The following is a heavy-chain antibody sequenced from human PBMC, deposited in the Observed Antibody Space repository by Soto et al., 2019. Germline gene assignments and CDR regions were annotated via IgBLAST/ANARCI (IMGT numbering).Heavy chain of an antibody. V-gene: IGHV1-8*01. J-gene: IGHJ6*02. CDR1: GYTFTSYD. CDR2: MNPNSGNT. CDR3: ARGKSWDALVPAAYNYYYYYGMDV. Sequence: QVQLVQSGAEVKKPGASVKVSCKASGYTFTSYDINWVRQATGQGLEWMGWMNPNSGNTGYAQKFQCRVTMTRNTSISTAYMELSSLRSEDTAVYYCARGKSWDALVPAAYNYYYYYGMDVWGQGTTVTVSS. D-gene: IGHD2-2*01.